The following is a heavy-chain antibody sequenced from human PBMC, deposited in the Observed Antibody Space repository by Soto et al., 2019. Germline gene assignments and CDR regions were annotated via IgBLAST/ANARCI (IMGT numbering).Heavy chain of an antibody. CDR2: IYSGGST. CDR3: AIVGASVTMVRGVITYFDY. J-gene: IGHJ4*02. D-gene: IGHD3-10*01. CDR1: GFTVSSNY. V-gene: IGHV3-53*01. Sequence: GGSLRLSCAASGFTVSSNYMSWVRQAPGKGLEWVSVIYSGGSTYYADSVKGRFTISRDNSKNTLYLQMNSLRAEDTAVYYCAIVGASVTMVRGVITYFDYWGQGTLVTVSS.